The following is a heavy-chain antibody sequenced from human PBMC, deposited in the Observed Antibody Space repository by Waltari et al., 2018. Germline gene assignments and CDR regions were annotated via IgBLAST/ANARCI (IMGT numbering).Heavy chain of an antibody. V-gene: IGHV3-30*01. CDR3: ARDGPLQIQSWYSFDY. Sequence: QVQLVESGGGVVHPGRSLRLSCEASGFTFSYHALPWVRQAPGKGVKRGGSISYEGSDEYYAAAVSRRFTISIYDSKDTVNLRMNSLRPEDTAVYYCARDGPLQIQSWYSFDYWGQGTLVTVSS. D-gene: IGHD5-18*01. CDR2: ISYEGSDE. CDR1: GFTFSYHA. J-gene: IGHJ4*02.